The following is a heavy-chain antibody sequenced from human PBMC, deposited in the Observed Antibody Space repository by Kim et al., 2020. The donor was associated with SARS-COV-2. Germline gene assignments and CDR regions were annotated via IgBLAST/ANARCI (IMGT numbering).Heavy chain of an antibody. J-gene: IGHJ6*02. V-gene: IGHV5-10-1*01. D-gene: IGHD6-13*01. CDR2: IDPSDSYT. Sequence: GESLKISCKGSGYSFTSYWISWVRQMPGKGLEWMGRIDPSDSYTNYSPSFQGHVTISADKSISTAYLQWSSLKASDTAMYYCATSSSIAAAGSYSPRYYYYYYGMDVWGQGTTVTVSS. CDR1: GYSFTSYW. CDR3: ATSSSIAAAGSYSPRYYYYYYGMDV.